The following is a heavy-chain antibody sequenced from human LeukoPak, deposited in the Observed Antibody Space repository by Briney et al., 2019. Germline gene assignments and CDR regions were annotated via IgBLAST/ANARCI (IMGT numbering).Heavy chain of an antibody. CDR1: GFTFSSYG. D-gene: IGHD6-19*01. CDR2: ISGGGDIT. J-gene: IGHJ4*02. CDR3: AKPNSGDSGWCGPDY. Sequence: GGSLRLSCAASGFTFSSYGMSWVRQAPRKGLEWVSAISGGGDITYYADSVKGRFTISRDNSKNTLYLQMNSLRAEDTAVYYCAKPNSGDSGWCGPDYWGQGTLVTVSS. V-gene: IGHV3-23*01.